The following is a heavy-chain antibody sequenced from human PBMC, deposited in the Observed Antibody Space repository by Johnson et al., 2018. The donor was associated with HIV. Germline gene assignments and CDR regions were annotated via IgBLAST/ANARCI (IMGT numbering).Heavy chain of an antibody. J-gene: IGHJ3*02. D-gene: IGHD1-26*01. CDR3: AREWELLGSAFDI. Sequence: QVQLVESGGGVVQPGRSLRLSCAASGFTFSTYGMNWVRQAPGQGLEWVAVILYDGTDIYYADSVKGRFTISRDNSKNTLYLQMNSLRAEDTAVYYCAREWELLGSAFDIWGQGTMVTVSS. CDR1: GFTFSTYG. V-gene: IGHV3-30*03. CDR2: ILYDGTDI.